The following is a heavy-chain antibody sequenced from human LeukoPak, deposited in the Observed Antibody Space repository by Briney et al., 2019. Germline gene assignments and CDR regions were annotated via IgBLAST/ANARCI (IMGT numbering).Heavy chain of an antibody. CDR2: INAGNGKT. CDR3: ARGRWTATETTYYLDY. J-gene: IGHJ4*02. D-gene: IGHD4-17*01. CDR1: GYSFSGYA. Sequence: ASVKVSCKASGYSFSGYAIQWVRQAPGQRLEWMGWINAGNGKTKYSQNFQGRGTITRDRSASTAYMELSSLRSEDTSIYYCARGRWTATETTYYLDYWGQGTLVTVS. V-gene: IGHV1-3*01.